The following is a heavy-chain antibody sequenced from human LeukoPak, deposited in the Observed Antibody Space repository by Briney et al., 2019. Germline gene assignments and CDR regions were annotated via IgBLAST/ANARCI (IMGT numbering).Heavy chain of an antibody. J-gene: IGHJ6*02. CDR2: IRSDGSKT. CDR3: AKRYCKSATCRSDMDA. D-gene: IGHD2-15*01. CDR1: GFSFSSYA. V-gene: IGHV3-30*02. Sequence: GGSLRLSCAASGFSFSSYAMPWVRQAPGKGLEWVSLIRSDGSKTYSADSVKGRFTISRDNPRNTLYLQMDRLRPEDTAVYYCAKRYCKSATCRSDMDAWGQGTTVTVS.